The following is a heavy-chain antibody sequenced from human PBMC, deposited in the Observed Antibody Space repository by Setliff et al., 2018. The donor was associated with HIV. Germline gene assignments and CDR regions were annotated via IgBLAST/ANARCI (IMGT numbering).Heavy chain of an antibody. CDR1: GFLISGYT. CDR3: VKDSNIWSYDS. Sequence: GGFLRLSCAASGFLISGYTMHWVRQAPGKGLEYVSAINTIGTNTHYADSVRGRFTISRDNSKNTLYLQMSSLGLDDTAVYYCVKDSNIWSYDSWGQGTLVTVSS. J-gene: IGHJ4*02. V-gene: IGHV3-64D*09. D-gene: IGHD6-13*01. CDR2: INTIGTNT.